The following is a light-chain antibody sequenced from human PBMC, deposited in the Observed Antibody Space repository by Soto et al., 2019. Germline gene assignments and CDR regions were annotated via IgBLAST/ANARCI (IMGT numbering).Light chain of an antibody. CDR1: QTLTDSY. Sequence: EIVLTQSPGTLSVSLGERATLSCKASQTLTDSYLAWYHLKPGQAPRLVIYGASVRATGIPDRFSGNGSGTDFSLTISRVDPEDFGVYFCQHYGKSPLFVFGAGTTLDVK. V-gene: IGKV3-20*01. CDR2: GAS. CDR3: QHYGKSPLFV. J-gene: IGKJ3*01.